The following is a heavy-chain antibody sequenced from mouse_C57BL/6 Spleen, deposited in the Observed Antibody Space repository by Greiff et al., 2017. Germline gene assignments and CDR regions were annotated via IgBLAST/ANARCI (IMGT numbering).Heavy chain of an antibody. CDR1: GYTFTSYW. Sequence: QVQLQQPGAELVKPGASVKLSCKASGYTFTSYWMHWVKQRPGQGLEWIGMIHPNSGSTNYNEKFKSKATLTVDKSSSTAYMQLSSLTSEDSAVYYCARRGGSSHWCFDVWGTGTTVTVSS. J-gene: IGHJ1*03. D-gene: IGHD1-1*01. CDR3: ARRGGSSHWCFDV. V-gene: IGHV1-64*01. CDR2: IHPNSGST.